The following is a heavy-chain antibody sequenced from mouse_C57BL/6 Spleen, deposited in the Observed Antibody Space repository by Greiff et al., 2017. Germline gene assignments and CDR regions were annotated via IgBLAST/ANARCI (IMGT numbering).Heavy chain of an antibody. CDR3: ARGNYYGSSGEDY. CDR2: IDPSDSYT. V-gene: IGHV1-59*01. D-gene: IGHD1-1*01. CDR1: GYTFTSYW. J-gene: IGHJ2*01. Sequence: QVQLQQPGAELVRPGTSVKLSCKASGYTFTSYWMHWVKQRPGQGLEWIGVIDPSDSYTNYNQKFKGKATLTVDTSSSTAYMQLSSLTSEDSAVYYCARGNYYGSSGEDYWGQGTTLTVSS.